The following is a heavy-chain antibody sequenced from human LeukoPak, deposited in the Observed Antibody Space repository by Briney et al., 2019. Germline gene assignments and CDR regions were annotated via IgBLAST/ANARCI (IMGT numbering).Heavy chain of an antibody. CDR1: GGSFSGYY. CDR3: ARGRAYYYDSSGQNWFDP. D-gene: IGHD3-22*01. J-gene: IGHJ5*02. Sequence: SETLSLTCAVYGGSFSGYYWSWIRQPPGKGLEWIGEINHSGSTNYNPSLKSRVTISVDTSKNQFSLKLSSVTAADTAVYYCARGRAYYYDSSGQNWFDPWGQGTLVTVSS. V-gene: IGHV4-34*01. CDR2: INHSGST.